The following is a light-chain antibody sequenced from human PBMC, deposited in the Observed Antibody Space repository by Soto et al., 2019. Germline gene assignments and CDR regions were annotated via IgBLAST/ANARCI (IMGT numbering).Light chain of an antibody. V-gene: IGLV2-14*01. J-gene: IGLJ1*01. CDR3: VSFTSSTSYV. CDR1: SSDVGGSNR. Sequence: QSVLTQPASVSDSPGQSITISCTGTSSDVGGSNRVSWYQQHPGKAPKLMIYDVTNRPSGVSHRFSGSKSGSTASLIISGLQAEDEADYYCVSFTSSTSYVFGNGIKVTVL. CDR2: DVT.